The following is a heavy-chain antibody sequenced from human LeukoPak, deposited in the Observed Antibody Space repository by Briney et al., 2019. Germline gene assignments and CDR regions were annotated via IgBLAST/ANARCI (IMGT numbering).Heavy chain of an antibody. D-gene: IGHD1-26*01. J-gene: IGHJ4*02. CDR2: IYYSGST. Sequence: SETLSLTCTVSGGSISSGDYYWSWIRQPPGKGLEWIGYIYYSGSTYYNPSLKSRVTISVDTSKNQFSLKLSSVTAADTAVYYCASAGGRYVGGGYYFDYWGQGTLVTVSS. CDR3: ASAGGRYVGGGYYFDY. CDR1: GGSISSGDYY. V-gene: IGHV4-30-4*01.